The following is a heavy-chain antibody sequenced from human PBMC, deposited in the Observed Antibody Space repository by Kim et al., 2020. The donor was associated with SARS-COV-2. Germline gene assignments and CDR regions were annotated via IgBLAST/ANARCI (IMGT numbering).Heavy chain of an antibody. J-gene: IGHJ4*01. CDR2: ISYDGSNK. D-gene: IGHD5-18*01. V-gene: IGHV3-30-3*01. CDR3: AREGGPAKALWSRAIDY. Sequence: GGSLRLSCAASGFTFSSFAMHWVRQAPGKGLEWVAVISYDGSNKYYADSVKGRFTISRDNSKNTLYLHMNSLRAEDTAVYYCAREGGPAKALWSRAIDY. CDR1: GFTFSSFA.